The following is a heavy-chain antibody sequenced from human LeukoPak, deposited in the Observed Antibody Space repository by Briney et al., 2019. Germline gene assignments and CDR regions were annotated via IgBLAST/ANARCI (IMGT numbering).Heavy chain of an antibody. D-gene: IGHD5-24*01. V-gene: IGHV4-59*01. CDR2: IYYSGST. J-gene: IGHJ3*02. CDR1: GGSISSYY. CDR3: ARWLQPDAFDI. Sequence: SSETLSLTCTVSGGSISSYYWSWIRQPPGKGLEWIGYIYYSGSTNYNPSLKSRVTISVDTSKNQFSLKLSSATAADTAVYYCARWLQPDAFDIWGQGTMVTVSS.